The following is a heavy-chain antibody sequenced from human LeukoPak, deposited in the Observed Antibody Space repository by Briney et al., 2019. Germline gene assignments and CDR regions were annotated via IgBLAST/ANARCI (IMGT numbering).Heavy chain of an antibody. CDR3: AKEIRPNDH. D-gene: IGHD3-16*01. CDR1: GFTFSSHA. V-gene: IGHV3-23*01. Sequence: GGSLRLSCAASGFTFSSHAMTWVRQAPGKGLQWVSSISINADDTHYADSVKGRFTISRDNSKKTLFLQMNSLRVDDTAIYYCAKEIRPNDHWGQGTLVIVSS. J-gene: IGHJ4*02. CDR2: ISINADDT.